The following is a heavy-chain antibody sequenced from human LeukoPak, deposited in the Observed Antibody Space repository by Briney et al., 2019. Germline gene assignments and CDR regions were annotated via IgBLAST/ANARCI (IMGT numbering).Heavy chain of an antibody. Sequence: SGTLSLTCGVSGGSISTYYWSWIRQPPGKGLEWIGYIYYSGNTNYNPSLKSRVTISVDTSKNQFSLKLSSVTAADTAVYYCARALPRGYCSSTSCQYYFDYWGQGTLVTVSS. CDR2: IYYSGNT. D-gene: IGHD2-2*01. J-gene: IGHJ4*02. CDR3: ARALPRGYCSSTSCQYYFDY. V-gene: IGHV4-59*01. CDR1: GGSISTYY.